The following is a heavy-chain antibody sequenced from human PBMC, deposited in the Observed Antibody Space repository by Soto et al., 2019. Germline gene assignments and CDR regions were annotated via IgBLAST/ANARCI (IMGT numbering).Heavy chain of an antibody. Sequence: ASVKVSCKTSGYTFTSFGVSWVRQALGQGLEWMGWISGYNGKTKYAQTLQGRVTMTADTSTSTVYLELRGLRPDDTAVYFWAIDTMRDDYGLGTYDYRRQGTTVT. V-gene: IGHV1-18*04. D-gene: IGHD3-16*01. CDR1: GYTFTSFG. CDR2: ISGYNGKT. CDR3: AIDTMRDDYGLGTYDY. J-gene: IGHJ4*02.